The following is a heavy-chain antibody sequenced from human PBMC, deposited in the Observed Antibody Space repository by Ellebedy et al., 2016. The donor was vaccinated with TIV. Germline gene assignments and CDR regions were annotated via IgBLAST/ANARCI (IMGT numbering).Heavy chain of an antibody. D-gene: IGHD3-9*01. Sequence: ASVKVSCKASGYNFNTYGISWVRQAPGQGPEWMGWISAYTGNTDYAHKFQGRVTMTTDTSTSTAYMELSRLRSDDTAVYYCARENYDTLTGYSDAFDVWGQGTMVTVSS. CDR3: ARENYDTLTGYSDAFDV. CDR1: GYNFNTYG. J-gene: IGHJ3*01. V-gene: IGHV1-18*01. CDR2: ISAYTGNT.